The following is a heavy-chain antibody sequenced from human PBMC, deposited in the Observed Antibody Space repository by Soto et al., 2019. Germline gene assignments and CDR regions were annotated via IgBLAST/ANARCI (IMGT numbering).Heavy chain of an antibody. CDR2: ISAYNGNT. J-gene: IGHJ6*03. CDR1: GYTFTSYG. D-gene: IGHD2-21*01. Sequence: QVQLVQSGAEVKKPGASVTVSCKASGYTFTSYGISWVRQAPGHGLEWMGWISAYNGNTNYAQKLQGRVTMTTDTSTSTAYMELRSLRSDDTAVYYWAICGGDCQYYYYYHMDVWGKGTTVTVSS. V-gene: IGHV1-18*01. CDR3: AICGGDCQYYYYYHMDV.